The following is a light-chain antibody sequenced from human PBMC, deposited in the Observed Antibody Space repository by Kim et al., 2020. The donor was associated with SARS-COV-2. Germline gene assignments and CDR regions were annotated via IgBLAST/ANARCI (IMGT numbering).Light chain of an antibody. CDR2: KDN. CDR1: VLAKKY. J-gene: IGLJ2*01. V-gene: IGLV3-27*01. Sequence: SESQGQTASITCSVYVLAKKYARCFQQKPGQTPVLLIYKDNQRPSGIPERFSGSSSGTTVTLTVSGAQVDDEADYYCYSTADNYVVFGGGTQLTVL. CDR3: YSTADNYVV.